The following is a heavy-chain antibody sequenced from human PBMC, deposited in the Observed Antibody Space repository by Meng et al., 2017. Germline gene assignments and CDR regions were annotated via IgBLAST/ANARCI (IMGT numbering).Heavy chain of an antibody. D-gene: IGHD6-19*01. V-gene: IGHV3-53*02. CDR3: ARDSSSGWYHNY. J-gene: IGHJ4*02. Sequence: LGETGGGLIPPGGSRRRSCTASGFPVTTSYMSWVRQAPGKGLEWVSVIYSGGSTYYADSVKGRFSISRDNSKNTLYLQMNSLRAEDTAVYFCARDSSSGWYHNYWGQGTLVTVSS. CDR1: GFPVTTSY. CDR2: IYSGGST.